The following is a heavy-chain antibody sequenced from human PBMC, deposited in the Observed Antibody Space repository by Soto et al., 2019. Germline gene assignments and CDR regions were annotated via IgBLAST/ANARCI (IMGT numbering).Heavy chain of an antibody. J-gene: IGHJ5*02. CDR1: GFTFGDYA. CDR3: TTNYYDSSGYDNWFDP. D-gene: IGHD3-22*01. V-gene: IGHV3-49*03. CDR2: IRSKAYGGTT. Sequence: GGSLRLSCTASGFTFGDYAMSWFRQAPGKGLEWVGFIRSKAYGGTTQYAASVKGRFTISRDDSKSIAYLQMNSLRTEDTAVYYCTTNYYDSSGYDNWFDPWGQGTLVTVSS.